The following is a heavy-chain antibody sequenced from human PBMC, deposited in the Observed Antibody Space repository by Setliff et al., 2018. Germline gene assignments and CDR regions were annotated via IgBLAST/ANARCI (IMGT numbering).Heavy chain of an antibody. CDR1: GYTFTSYD. J-gene: IGHJ4*02. CDR3: ARAQSWSGGPYYFDN. Sequence: ASVKVSCKASGYTFTSYDINGVRQATGQGLEWMGWMNPNSGNTGYAQKFQGRVTMTRNTSISTAYMDLSSLRFEDTAVYYCARAQSWSGGPYYFDNWGQVTLVTVSS. V-gene: IGHV1-8*02. D-gene: IGHD3-3*01. CDR2: MNPNSGNT.